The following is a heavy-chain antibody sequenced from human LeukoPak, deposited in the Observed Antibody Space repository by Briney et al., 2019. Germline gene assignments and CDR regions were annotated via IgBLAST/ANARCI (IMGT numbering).Heavy chain of an antibody. J-gene: IGHJ4*02. V-gene: IGHV4-34*01. D-gene: IGHD3-10*01. Sequence: SETLSLTCAVYGGSFSGYYWSWIRQPPGKGLEWIGEINHSGSTNYNPSLKSRVTISVDTSKNQFSLQLNSVTPEDTAVYYCARDGSGSYYGLGYDYWGQGTLVTVSS. CDR1: GGSFSGYY. CDR3: ARDGSGSYYGLGYDY. CDR2: INHSGST.